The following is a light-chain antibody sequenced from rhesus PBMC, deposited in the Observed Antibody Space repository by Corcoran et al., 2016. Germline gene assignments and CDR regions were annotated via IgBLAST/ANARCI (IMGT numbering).Light chain of an antibody. CDR2: EAS. V-gene: IGKV1-25*01. CDR3: QHYYSTPFT. Sequence: DIQMTQSPSSLSASVGDRVTITCRASQGITNDLAWYQQKPGETPKLLKYEASSLQSGIPSRFSGSGAGTDFTLPISSLQPEDFATYYCQHYYSTPFTFGPGTKLDIK. J-gene: IGKJ3*01. CDR1: QGITND.